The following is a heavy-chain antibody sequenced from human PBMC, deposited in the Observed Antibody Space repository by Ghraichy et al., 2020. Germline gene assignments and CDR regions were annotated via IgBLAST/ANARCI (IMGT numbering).Heavy chain of an antibody. J-gene: IGHJ2*01. Sequence: SETLSLTCTVSGGSISSYYWSWIRQPPGKGLEWIGYIYYSGSTNYNPSLKSRVTISVDTSKNQFSLKLSSVTAADTAVYYCAREGLRAPYWYFDLWGRGTLVTVSS. D-gene: IGHD5-12*01. V-gene: IGHV4-59*01. CDR2: IYYSGST. CDR3: AREGLRAPYWYFDL. CDR1: GGSISSYY.